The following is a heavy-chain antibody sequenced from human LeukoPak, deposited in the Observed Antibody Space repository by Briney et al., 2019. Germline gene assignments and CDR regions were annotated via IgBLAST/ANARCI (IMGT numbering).Heavy chain of an antibody. CDR1: GFTFSSYA. CDR2: ISGSGGST. V-gene: IGHV3-23*01. CDR3: ANSKYYYDSSGSHDAFDI. J-gene: IGHJ3*02. D-gene: IGHD3-22*01. Sequence: GGSLRLSCAASGFTFSSYAMSWVRQAPGKGLEWVSAISGSGGSTYYADSVKGRFTISRDNSKNTLYLQMNSLRAEDTAAYYCANSKYYYDSSGSHDAFDIWGQGTVVTVSS.